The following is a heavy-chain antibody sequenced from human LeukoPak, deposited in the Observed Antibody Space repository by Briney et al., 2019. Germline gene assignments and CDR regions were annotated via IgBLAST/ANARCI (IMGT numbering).Heavy chain of an antibody. Sequence: GGSLRLSCAASGFTFSSYAMSWVRQAPGKGLECISGFSGSGGSTYYADSVKGRFTISRDNSKNTLYLQMNSLRAEDTAVYYCARGSLVHYYGSGSYRIRAGFDSWGQGTLVTVSS. J-gene: IGHJ4*02. CDR3: ARGSLVHYYGSGSYRIRAGFDS. CDR1: GFTFSSYA. D-gene: IGHD3-10*01. V-gene: IGHV3-23*01. CDR2: FSGSGGST.